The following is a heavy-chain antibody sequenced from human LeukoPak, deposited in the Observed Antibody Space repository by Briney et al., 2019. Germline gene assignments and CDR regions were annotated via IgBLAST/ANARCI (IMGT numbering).Heavy chain of an antibody. CDR3: AKDGSYYDFWSGNYYYYMDV. CDR2: VSISSGTI. V-gene: IGHV3-48*04. D-gene: IGHD3-3*01. Sequence: GGSLRLSCAASGFTFSGHNMNWVRQAPGKGLEWISFVSISSGTIYYADSVNGRFRISRDNAKSSLDLEMNSLRAEDTAVYYCAKDGSYYDFWSGNYYYYMDVWGKGTTVTVSS. J-gene: IGHJ6*03. CDR1: GFTFSGHN.